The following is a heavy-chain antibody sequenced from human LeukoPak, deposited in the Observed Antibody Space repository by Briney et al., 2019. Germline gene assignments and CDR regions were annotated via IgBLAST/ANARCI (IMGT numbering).Heavy chain of an antibody. V-gene: IGHV1-69*13. Sequence: ASVKVSCKVSGYTLTELSMHWVRQAPGKGLEWMGGIIPIFGTANYAQKFQGRVTITADESTSTAYMELSSLRSEDTAVYYCARGIVVVPAAIDQYGMDVWGQGTTVTVSS. CDR3: ARGIVVVPAAIDQYGMDV. J-gene: IGHJ6*02. CDR1: GYTLTELS. D-gene: IGHD2-2*02. CDR2: IIPIFGTA.